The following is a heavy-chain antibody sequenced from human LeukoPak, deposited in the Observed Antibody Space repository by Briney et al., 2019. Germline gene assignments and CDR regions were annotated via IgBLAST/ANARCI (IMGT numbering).Heavy chain of an antibody. J-gene: IGHJ6*03. CDR1: GYTFTSYD. CDR2: MNPNSGNT. Sequence: SVKVSCKASGYTFTSYDINWVRQATGQGLEWMGWMNPNSGNTGYAQKFQGRVTMTEDTSTDTAYMELSSLRSEDTAVYYCATHSPEWRYSGYYNYYYIDVWGKGTTVTVSS. D-gene: IGHD5-12*01. V-gene: IGHV1-8*02. CDR3: ATHSPEWRYSGYYNYYYIDV.